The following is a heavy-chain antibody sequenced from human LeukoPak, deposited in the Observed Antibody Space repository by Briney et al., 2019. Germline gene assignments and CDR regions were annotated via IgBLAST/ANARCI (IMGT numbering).Heavy chain of an antibody. CDR3: ASHLYRSGFDP. V-gene: IGHV4-39*01. CDR2: IYHSGIT. J-gene: IGHJ5*02. Sequence: SETLSLTCTVSGGSITSSSFYWGWIRQSPGKGLEWIGNIYHSGITDSNPSLKSRLTISVDSSKSQFSLKLTSVTAADTAVYYCASHLYRSGFDPWGQGTLVTVSS. D-gene: IGHD2/OR15-2a*01. CDR1: GGSITSSSFY.